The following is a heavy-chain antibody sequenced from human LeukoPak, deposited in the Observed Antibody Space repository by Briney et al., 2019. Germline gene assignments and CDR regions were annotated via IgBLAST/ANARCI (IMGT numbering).Heavy chain of an antibody. V-gene: IGHV3-48*03. J-gene: IGHJ4*02. CDR1: GFTFSSYE. Sequence: GGSLRLSCAASGFTFSSYEMNWVRQAPGKGLEWVSYISSSGSTIYYADSVKGRFTISRDNAKNSLYLQMNSLRAEDTALYYCARDRRYYDSSGYYYYFDYWGQGTLVTVSS. CDR2: ISSSGSTI. D-gene: IGHD3-22*01. CDR3: ARDRRYYDSSGYYYYFDY.